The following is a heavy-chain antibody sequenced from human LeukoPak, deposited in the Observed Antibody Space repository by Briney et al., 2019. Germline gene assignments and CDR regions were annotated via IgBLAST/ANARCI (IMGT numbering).Heavy chain of an antibody. CDR3: AKDVGYCSGGSCYVGMDV. CDR2: IYSGGST. CDR1: GFTVSSNY. D-gene: IGHD2-15*01. Sequence: GGSLRLSCAASGFTVSSNYMSWVRQAPGKGLEWVSVIYSGGSTYYADSVKDRFTISRDNYKNTLYLQMNSLRAEDTAVYYCAKDVGYCSGGSCYVGMDVWGQGTTVTVSS. J-gene: IGHJ6*02. V-gene: IGHV3-66*01.